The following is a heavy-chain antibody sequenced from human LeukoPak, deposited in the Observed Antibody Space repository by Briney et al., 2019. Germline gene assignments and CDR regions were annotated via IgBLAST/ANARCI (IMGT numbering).Heavy chain of an antibody. CDR2: IFYSGNT. V-gene: IGHV4-39*07. CDR1: GGSISSSSYY. Sequence: SETLSLTCTVPGGSISSSSYYWGWIRQPPGKGLEWIGSIFYSGNTHYSPSLKSRVTISLDTSKTQFSLRLSSVTAADTAVYYCARLSVIPPNDAFDLWGQGTMVTASS. D-gene: IGHD2-2*01. J-gene: IGHJ3*01. CDR3: ARLSVIPPNDAFDL.